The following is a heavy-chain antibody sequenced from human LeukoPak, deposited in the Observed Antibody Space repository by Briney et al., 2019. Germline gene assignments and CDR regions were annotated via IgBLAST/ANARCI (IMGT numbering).Heavy chain of an antibody. CDR2: IYYRGSP. J-gene: IGHJ4*02. CDR3: ARDGGDEILDY. CDR1: GASISLYY. D-gene: IGHD4-17*01. V-gene: IGHV4-59*01. Sequence: SETLSLTCTVSGASISLYYWSWIRQPPGKALEWIGYIYYRGSPNYNPSLKSRVTISIDTSKNQFSLRLSSVTAADTAVYYCARDGGDEILDYWGQGTLVTVSS.